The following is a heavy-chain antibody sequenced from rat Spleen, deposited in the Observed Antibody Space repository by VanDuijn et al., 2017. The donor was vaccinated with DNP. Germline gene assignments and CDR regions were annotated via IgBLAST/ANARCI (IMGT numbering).Heavy chain of an antibody. J-gene: IGHJ4*01. CDR3: ARDTGSYAMDA. CDR2: ITSSGGST. CDR1: GLTFSDYS. D-gene: IGHD5-1*01. V-gene: IGHV5S13*01. Sequence: EVQLVESGGGLVQPGRSLKLSCAASGLTFSDYSMAWIRQVPGKGLEWVASITSSGGSTYYPDSGKGRFTISRDNAKNTLYLQMNSLRSEDTATYYCARDTGSYAMDAWGQGTSVTVSS.